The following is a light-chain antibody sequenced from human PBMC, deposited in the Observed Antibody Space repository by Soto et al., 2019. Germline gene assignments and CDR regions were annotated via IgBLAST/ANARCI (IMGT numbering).Light chain of an antibody. CDR1: SSDVGGYNY. J-gene: IGLJ1*01. CDR3: SSYTSSSPLDV. CDR2: DVT. Sequence: QSALTQPASVSGSPGQSITISCTGTSSDVGGYNYVSWYQQHPGKAPKLIIYDVTKRPSGVSNRFSGSKSGNTASLTISGLPAEDEADYYCSSYTSSSPLDVFGTGTKVTVL. V-gene: IGLV2-14*01.